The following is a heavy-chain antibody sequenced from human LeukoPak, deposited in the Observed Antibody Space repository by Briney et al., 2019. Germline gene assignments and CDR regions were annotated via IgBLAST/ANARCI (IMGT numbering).Heavy chain of an antibody. Sequence: PSETLSLTCTLSGDSLSNYYWSWIRQSPGKGLEWIGYASYSGNTNHNPSLNSRVTISVDTSKNQLSLKLTSVTAADTAVYYCARQNYDFWSAFHYWGQGTLVTVSS. CDR2: ASYSGNT. V-gene: IGHV4-59*01. J-gene: IGHJ4*02. CDR1: GDSLSNYY. CDR3: ARQNYDFWSAFHY. D-gene: IGHD3-3*01.